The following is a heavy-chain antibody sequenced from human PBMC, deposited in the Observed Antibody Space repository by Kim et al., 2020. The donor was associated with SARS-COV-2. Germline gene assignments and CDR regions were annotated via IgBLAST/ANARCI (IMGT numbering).Heavy chain of an antibody. CDR2: VFYSGST. Sequence: SETLSLTCTVSGGSISTYYWSWIRQPPGKGLEWLGYVFYSGSTKYNPSLKSRVTLSVDTSKNQFSLKLSSVTAADTAVYYCATALTQTTWYYGMDVWGQGTTVTVSS. J-gene: IGHJ6*02. V-gene: IGHV4-59*13. D-gene: IGHD1-7*01. CDR1: GGSISTYY. CDR3: ATALTQTTWYYGMDV.